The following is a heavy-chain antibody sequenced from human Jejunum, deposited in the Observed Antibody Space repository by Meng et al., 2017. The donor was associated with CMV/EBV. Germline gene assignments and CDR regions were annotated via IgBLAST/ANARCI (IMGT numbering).Heavy chain of an antibody. V-gene: IGHV4-39*07. CDR2: IYYSGST. D-gene: IGHD3-3*01. Sequence: SSYYWGWIRQPPGKGLEWIGSIYYSGSTNYNPSLKSRVTISADTSKNQVSLKLSSVTAADTAVYYCARVFHYDFWSGYLTQYYFDYWGQGTLVTSPQ. CDR3: ARVFHYDFWSGYLTQYYFDY. J-gene: IGHJ4*02. CDR1: SSYY.